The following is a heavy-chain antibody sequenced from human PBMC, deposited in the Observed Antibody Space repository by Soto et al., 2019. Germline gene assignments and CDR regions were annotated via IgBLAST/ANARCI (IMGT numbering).Heavy chain of an antibody. D-gene: IGHD6-6*01. CDR1: GFTFSSYA. V-gene: IGHV3-23*01. CDR3: AKVIVARGGMDV. CDR2: ISGSAITT. Sequence: EVQLLDSGGGLVQPGGSLRLSCAASGFTFSSYAMSWVRQAPGKGLEWVSAISGSAITTYYADSVKGRFTISRDNSKNTVYLQMNSLRAEDTAIYYCAKVIVARGGMDVCGRGTTVTGSS. J-gene: IGHJ6*02.